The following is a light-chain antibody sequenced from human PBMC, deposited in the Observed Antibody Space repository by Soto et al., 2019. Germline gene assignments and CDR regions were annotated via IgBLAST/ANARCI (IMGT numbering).Light chain of an antibody. CDR3: QQYGSSLSIT. CDR2: GAS. Sequence: EIVLTQSPGTLSLSPGERATLSCRASQSVSSNYFAWYQQKPGQAPRLLIYGASSRATGIPDRFSGSGSGTDFTITISRLEPEDFAVYYCQQYGSSLSITFGQGTRLEIK. V-gene: IGKV3-20*01. J-gene: IGKJ5*01. CDR1: QSVSSNY.